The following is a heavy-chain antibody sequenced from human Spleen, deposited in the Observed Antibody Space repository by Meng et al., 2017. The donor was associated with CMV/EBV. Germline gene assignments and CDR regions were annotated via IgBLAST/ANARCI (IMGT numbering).Heavy chain of an antibody. D-gene: IGHD4-11*01. V-gene: IGHV4-4*02. CDR2: IFHDGRT. CDR1: GRSISSNNW. J-gene: IGHJ3*02. Sequence: SETLSLTCTVSGRSISSNNWWWSWVRQPPGKGLEWIGEIFHDGRTNYNPSLKSRVSISVDKSKNQFSLKLSSVTAADTAVYYCARDRPSTTVGTDAFDIWGQGTMVTVSS. CDR3: ARDRPSTTVGTDAFDI.